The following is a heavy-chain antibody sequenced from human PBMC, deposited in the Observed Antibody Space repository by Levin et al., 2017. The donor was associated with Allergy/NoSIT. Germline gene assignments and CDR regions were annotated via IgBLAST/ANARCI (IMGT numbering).Heavy chain of an antibody. V-gene: IGHV3-21*01. CDR1: GFTFSDYT. CDR3: AREWSGDAFDI. J-gene: IGHJ3*02. D-gene: IGHD2-15*01. Sequence: AGGSLRLSCAASGFTFSDYTMNWVRQAPGKGLEWVSSISSSSSYIYYADSVKGRFSISRDNAKNSLFLQMNSLRADDTAVYYCAREWSGDAFDIWGQGTMVTVSS. CDR2: ISSSSSYI.